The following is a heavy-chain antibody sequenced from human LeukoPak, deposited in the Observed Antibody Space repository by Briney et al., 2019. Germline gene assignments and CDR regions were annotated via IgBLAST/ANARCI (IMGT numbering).Heavy chain of an antibody. V-gene: IGHV4-34*01. D-gene: IGHD3-16*02. CDR2: INHSGST. J-gene: IGHJ4*02. Sequence: PSGTLSLTCAVYGGSFSGYYWSWIRQPPGKGLEWIGEINHSGSTNYNPSLKSRVTISVDTSKNQFSLKLSSVTAADTAVYYCAREFRGVIEYYFDYWGQGTLVTVSS. CDR1: GGSFSGYY. CDR3: AREFRGVIEYYFDY.